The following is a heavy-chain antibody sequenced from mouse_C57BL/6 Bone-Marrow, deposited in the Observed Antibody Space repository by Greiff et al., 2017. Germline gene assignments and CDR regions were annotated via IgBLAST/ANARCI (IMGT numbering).Heavy chain of an antibody. CDR1: GYTFTSYW. J-gene: IGHJ1*03. D-gene: IGHD1-1*01. CDR3: AREGYGSSSYWYFEV. Sequence: QVQLKQPGAELVMPGASVKLSCKASGYTFTSYWMHWVKQRPGQGLEWIGEIDPSDSYTNYNQKFKGKSTLTVDKSSSTAYMQLSSRTSEDSAVSYGAREGYGSSSYWYFEVWGTGTTVTGSS. CDR2: IDPSDSYT. V-gene: IGHV1-69*01.